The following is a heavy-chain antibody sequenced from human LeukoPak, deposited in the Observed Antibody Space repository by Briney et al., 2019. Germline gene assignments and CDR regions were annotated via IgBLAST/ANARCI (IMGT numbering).Heavy chain of an antibody. D-gene: IGHD6-13*01. J-gene: IGHJ1*01. CDR3: ARGYSSSWSHIAQPTEYFQH. CDR1: GGSISNYY. Sequence: SETLSLTCTVSGGSISNYYWSWIRQPAGKGLQWIGRIYISEGTNYNPSLKSRVTMSVDTSKNQFSLKLSSVTAADTAVYYCARGYSSSWSHIAQPTEYFQHWGQGTLVTVSS. V-gene: IGHV4-4*07. CDR2: IYISEGT.